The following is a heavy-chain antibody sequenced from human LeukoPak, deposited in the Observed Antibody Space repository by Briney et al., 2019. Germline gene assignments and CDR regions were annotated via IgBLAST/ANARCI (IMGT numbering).Heavy chain of an antibody. CDR1: DDSITIYY. CDR2: FYISENT. Sequence: KASETLSLTCTVSDDSITIYYWMWIRQPAGKGLEWIGRFYISENTKQYRPSLQTRVTVSPDTSKNQFSLKLNSLTAADTAVYYCARGSYGHIDHWGQGILVTVSS. V-gene: IGHV4-4*07. J-gene: IGHJ4*02. CDR3: ARGSYGHIDH. D-gene: IGHD3-16*01.